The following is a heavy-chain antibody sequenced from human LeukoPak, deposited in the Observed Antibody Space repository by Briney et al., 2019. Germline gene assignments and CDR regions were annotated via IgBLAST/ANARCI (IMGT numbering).Heavy chain of an antibody. D-gene: IGHD3-9*01. J-gene: IGHJ3*02. Sequence: SETLSLTCTVSGGSISSYYWSWVRQPPGKGLEWIGYIYYSGSTNYNPSLKSRVTISVDTSKNQFSLKLSSVTAADTAVYYCARDYEASDDILTGYKNDDAFDIWGQGTMVTVSS. CDR1: GGSISSYY. CDR2: IYYSGST. V-gene: IGHV4-59*12. CDR3: ARDYEASDDILTGYKNDDAFDI.